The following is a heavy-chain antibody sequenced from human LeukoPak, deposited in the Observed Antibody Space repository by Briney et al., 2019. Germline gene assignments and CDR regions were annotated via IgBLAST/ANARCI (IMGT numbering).Heavy chain of an antibody. J-gene: IGHJ4*02. D-gene: IGHD3-22*01. CDR3: ARDLYRIVVVPHYFDY. CDR1: GFTFSNYW. V-gene: IGHV3-7*01. Sequence: GGSLRLSCAASGFTFSNYWMSWVRQAPGKGLEWVANIKKDGSEKYYVDSVKGRFTISRDNAKNSLYLQMNSLRAEDTAVYYCARDLYRIVVVPHYFDYWGQGTLVTVSS. CDR2: IKKDGSEK.